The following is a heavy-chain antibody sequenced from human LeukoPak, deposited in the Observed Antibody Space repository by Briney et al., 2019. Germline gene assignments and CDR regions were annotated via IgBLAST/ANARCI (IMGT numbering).Heavy chain of an antibody. V-gene: IGHV3-30*03. Sequence: GGSLRLSCAASGVTLSTYGIHWVRQAPGKGLEWVAVMSSDGSKIYFVDSVKGRFTISRDNSKDTVYLQMNSLRAEDTAVYYCARRSNPPGRIDHWGQGTLVTVSS. CDR1: GVTLSTYG. CDR3: ARRSNPPGRIDH. J-gene: IGHJ4*02. CDR2: MSSDGSKI. D-gene: IGHD1-14*01.